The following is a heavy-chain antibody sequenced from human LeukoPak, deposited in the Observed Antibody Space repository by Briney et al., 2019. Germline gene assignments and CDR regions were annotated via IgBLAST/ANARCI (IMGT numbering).Heavy chain of an antibody. J-gene: IGHJ3*02. D-gene: IGHD2-2*02. Sequence: SETLSLTCAVYGGSFSGYYWSWIRQPPGKGLEWIGEINHSGSTNYNPSLKSRVTISVDTSKNQFSLKLSSVTAADTAVYYCARGLAGYCSSTSCYTRAFDIWGQGTMVTVSS. CDR3: ARGLAGYCSSTSCYTRAFDI. CDR1: GGSFSGYY. CDR2: INHSGST. V-gene: IGHV4-34*01.